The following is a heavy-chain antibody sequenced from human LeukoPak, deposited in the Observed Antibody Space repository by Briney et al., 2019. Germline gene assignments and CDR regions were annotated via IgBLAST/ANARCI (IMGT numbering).Heavy chain of an antibody. Sequence: ASVKVSCKASGYTFTSYGISWVRQAPGQGVEWMGWISAYNGNTNYAQKLQGRVTMTTDTSTSTAYMELRSLRSDDTAVYYCAREQESYYYDSSGYYTDYWGQGTLVTVSS. CDR2: ISAYNGNT. CDR1: GYTFTSYG. CDR3: AREQESYYYDSSGYYTDY. D-gene: IGHD3-22*01. J-gene: IGHJ4*02. V-gene: IGHV1-18*01.